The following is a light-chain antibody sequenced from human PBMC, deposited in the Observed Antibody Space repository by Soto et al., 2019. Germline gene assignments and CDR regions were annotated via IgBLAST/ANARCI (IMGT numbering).Light chain of an antibody. J-gene: IGLJ1*01. CDR1: SSNIGAGYD. Sequence: QDVVTQPPSVSGAPGQRVTISCTGSSSNIGAGYDVHWYQQLPGTAPKLLIYGNSNRPSGVPDRFSGSKSGTSASLAITGLQAEDEADYYCQSYDSSLSRYVFGTGTKVTVL. CDR2: GNS. CDR3: QSYDSSLSRYV. V-gene: IGLV1-40*01.